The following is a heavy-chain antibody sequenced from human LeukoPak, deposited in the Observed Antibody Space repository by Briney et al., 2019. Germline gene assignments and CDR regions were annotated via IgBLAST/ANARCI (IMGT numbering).Heavy chain of an antibody. J-gene: IGHJ4*02. CDR1: GFTFSSYA. D-gene: IGHD3-3*01. Sequence: LTGGSLRLSCAASGFTFSSYALSWVRQAPGKGLEWVSAISGSGGSTYYADSVKGRFTISRDNSKSTLYLQMNSLRAEDTAVYYCAKGVKVETYYDFWSGYYRAYYFDYWGQGTLVTVSS. V-gene: IGHV3-23*01. CDR2: ISGSGGST. CDR3: AKGVKVETYYDFWSGYYRAYYFDY.